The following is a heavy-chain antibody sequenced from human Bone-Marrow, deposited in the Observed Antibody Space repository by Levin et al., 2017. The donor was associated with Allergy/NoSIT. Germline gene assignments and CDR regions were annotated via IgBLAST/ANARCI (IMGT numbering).Heavy chain of an antibody. CDR1: GFTFNIFW. J-gene: IGHJ4*02. D-gene: IGHD2-15*01. Sequence: QSGGSLRLSCVASGFTFNIFWMYWVRQAPGKGLVWVSRISGDGSRTNYADSVKGRFTISRDNAKSTMYLQMNSLRADDTAVYYCVRDWDSAGIVGDYWGQGTLVTVSS. CDR2: ISGDGSRT. V-gene: IGHV3-74*01. CDR3: VRDWDSAGIVGDY.